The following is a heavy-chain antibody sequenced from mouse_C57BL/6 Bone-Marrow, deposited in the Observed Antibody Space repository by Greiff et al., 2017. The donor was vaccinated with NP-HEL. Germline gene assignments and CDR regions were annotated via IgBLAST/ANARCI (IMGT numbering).Heavy chain of an antibody. CDR2: IYPRSGNT. CDR3: ARDGSSYEDWYFDV. D-gene: IGHD1-1*01. CDR1: GYTFTSYG. Sequence: VQLQQSGAELARPGASVKLSCKASGYTFTSYGISWVKQRTGQGLEWIGEIYPRSGNTYYNEKIKGKATLTADNSSRTAYMELRSLTSEDSAVYFCARDGSSYEDWYFDVWGTGTTVTVSS. J-gene: IGHJ1*03. V-gene: IGHV1-81*01.